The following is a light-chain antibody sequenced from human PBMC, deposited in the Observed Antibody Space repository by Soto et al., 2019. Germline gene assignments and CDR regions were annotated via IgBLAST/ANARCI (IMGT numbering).Light chain of an antibody. CDR2: AAS. J-gene: IGKJ5*01. CDR3: QQLKSYPIT. V-gene: IGKV1-9*01. Sequence: DIQLTQSPSFLSASVGDRVTITCRASQGIINYLAWYQQKPGKAPKXLIYAASTLQSGVPSRFSGSASGTEFTLTISSLQPEDCETYYCQQLKSYPITFGQGTRLEIK. CDR1: QGIINY.